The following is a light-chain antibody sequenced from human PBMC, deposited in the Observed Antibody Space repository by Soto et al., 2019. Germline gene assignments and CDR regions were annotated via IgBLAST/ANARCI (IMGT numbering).Light chain of an antibody. J-gene: IGLJ7*01. V-gene: IGLV2-23*01. CDR3: CSYAAGDSAV. CDR2: EGS. CDR1: SSDVGSYNL. Sequence: QYALTQPASVSGSPGQSITISCTGTSSDVGSYNLVSWYQQHPGKAPKLMIFEGSKRPSGVSNRFSGSKSGNTASLTISGLQAEDEADYYCCSYAAGDSAVFGGGTQLTVL.